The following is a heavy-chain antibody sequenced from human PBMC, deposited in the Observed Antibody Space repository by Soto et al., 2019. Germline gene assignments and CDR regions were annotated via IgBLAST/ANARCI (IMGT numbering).Heavy chain of an antibody. Sequence: QVQLVQSGAEVKKPGSPVKVSCKASGGTFSSYAISWVRQAPGQGLEWMGGIIPIFGTANYAQKFQGRVTITADESTSTAYMELSSLRSEDTAVYYCARGDCSSTSCQAYYYYGMDVWGQGTTVTVSS. CDR1: GGTFSSYA. J-gene: IGHJ6*02. V-gene: IGHV1-69*01. CDR2: IIPIFGTA. CDR3: ARGDCSSTSCQAYYYYGMDV. D-gene: IGHD2-2*01.